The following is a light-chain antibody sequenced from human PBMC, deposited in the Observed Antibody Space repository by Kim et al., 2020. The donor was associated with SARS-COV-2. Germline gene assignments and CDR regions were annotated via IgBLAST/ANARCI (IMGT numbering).Light chain of an antibody. Sequence: QSVLTQPPSASGTPGQRVNLSCSGSSSNIGSNYVYWYQQLPGTAPKLLIYRNNQRPSGVPDRFSGSKSGTSASLAISGLRSEDEADYYCAAWDDSLSGWVFGGGTKLSVL. CDR2: RNN. J-gene: IGLJ3*02. CDR3: AAWDDSLSGWV. CDR1: SSNIGSNY. V-gene: IGLV1-47*01.